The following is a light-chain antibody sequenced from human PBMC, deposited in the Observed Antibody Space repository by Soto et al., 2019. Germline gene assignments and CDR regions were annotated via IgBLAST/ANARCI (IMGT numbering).Light chain of an antibody. CDR3: AAWDDSLNGVV. CDR1: NSNIGSNT. J-gene: IGLJ3*02. CDR2: STN. V-gene: IGLV1-44*01. Sequence: QSVLTQPPSASGTPGQRVTISSSGSNSNIGSNTVDWYQQFPGTAPKLLIHSTNQRPSGVPDRFSGSKSGTSVSLAISGLQSEDEADYSCAAWDDSLNGVVFGGGTKVTVL.